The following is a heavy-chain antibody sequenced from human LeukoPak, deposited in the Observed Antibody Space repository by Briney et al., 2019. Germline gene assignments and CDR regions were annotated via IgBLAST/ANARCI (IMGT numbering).Heavy chain of an antibody. V-gene: IGHV4-38-2*02. J-gene: IGHJ4*02. CDR3: ARGYTTHFDY. CDR1: GYSISSGYY. CDR2: IYHSGST. Sequence: SETLSLTCTVSGYSISSGYYWGWIRQPPGKGLEWIGSIYHSGSTYYDPSLKSRVTISVDTSKNQFPLKLSSVTAADTAVYYCARGYTTHFDYWGQGTLVTVSS. D-gene: IGHD3-16*02.